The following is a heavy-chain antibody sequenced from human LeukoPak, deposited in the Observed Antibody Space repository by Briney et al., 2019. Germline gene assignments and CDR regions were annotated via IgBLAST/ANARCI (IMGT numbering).Heavy chain of an antibody. CDR2: IWYDGSNK. J-gene: IGHJ4*02. CDR3: AKDRCGGDCYWFDY. CDR1: GFTFSSYG. Sequence: GGSLRLSCAASGFTFSSYGMHWVHQAPGKGLEWVAVIWYDGSNKYYADSVKGRFTISRDNSKNTLYLQMNSLRAEDTAVYYCAKDRCGGDCYWFDYWGQGTLVTVSS. V-gene: IGHV3-33*06. D-gene: IGHD2-21*02.